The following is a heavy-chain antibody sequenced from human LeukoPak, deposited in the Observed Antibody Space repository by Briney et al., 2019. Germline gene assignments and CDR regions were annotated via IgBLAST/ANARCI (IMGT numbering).Heavy chain of an antibody. CDR2: INHSGST. CDR3: AISHYGWEYHYYYYMDV. D-gene: IGHD3-10*01. CDR1: GGSFSGYY. Sequence: SETLSLTCAVYGGSFSGYYWSWIRQPPGKGLEWIGEINHSGSTNYNPSLKSRVTISVDTSKNQFSLKLSSVTAADTAVYYCAISHYGWEYHYYYYMDVWGKGTTVTVSS. J-gene: IGHJ6*03. V-gene: IGHV4-34*01.